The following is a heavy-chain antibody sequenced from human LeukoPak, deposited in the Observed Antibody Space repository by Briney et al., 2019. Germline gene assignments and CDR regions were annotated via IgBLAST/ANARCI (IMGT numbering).Heavy chain of an antibody. CDR2: INPNSGGT. J-gene: IGHJ5*02. V-gene: IGHV1-2*02. CDR3: ARDFTIFGVVTPRRVFDP. CDR1: GYTFTGCY. D-gene: IGHD3-3*01. Sequence: ASVKVSCKASGYTFTGCYMHWVRQAPGQGLEWMGWINPNSGGTNYAQKFQGRVTMTRDTSISTAYMELSRLRSGDTAVYYCARDFTIFGVVTPRRVFDPWGQGTLVTVSS.